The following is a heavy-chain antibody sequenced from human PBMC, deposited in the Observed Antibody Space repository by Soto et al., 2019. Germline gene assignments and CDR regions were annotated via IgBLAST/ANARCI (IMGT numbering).Heavy chain of an antibody. J-gene: IGHJ5*02. CDR2: NIPIFGTA. Sequence: SVKVSCKASGGTFSSYAISWVRQPPGQELEWMGGNIPIFGTANYAQKFQGRVTITADESTSTAYMQLSSLSSEHTAVDYCASAGLGIGVVPAARSWFDPWGQRTLVTVSS. D-gene: IGHD2-2*01. CDR3: ASAGLGIGVVPAARSWFDP. CDR1: GGTFSSYA. V-gene: IGHV1-69*13.